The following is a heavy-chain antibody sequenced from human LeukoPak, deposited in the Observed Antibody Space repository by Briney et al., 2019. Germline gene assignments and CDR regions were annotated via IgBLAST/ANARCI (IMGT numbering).Heavy chain of an antibody. J-gene: IGHJ4*02. Sequence: SETLSLPCTVSGGSISSSSYYWGWIRQPPGKGLEWIGEINQSGSTNCDPSLKSRISMSIDTSKSQFSLTLRSVPAADTAVYYCARYVPVKTGTTRSSFDFWGQGTLVTVSS. D-gene: IGHD1-1*01. CDR1: GGSISSSSYY. V-gene: IGHV4-39*07. CDR2: INQSGST. CDR3: ARYVPVKTGTTRSSFDF.